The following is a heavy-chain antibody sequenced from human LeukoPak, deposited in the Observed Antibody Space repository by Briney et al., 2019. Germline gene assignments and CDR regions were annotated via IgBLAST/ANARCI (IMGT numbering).Heavy chain of an antibody. CDR1: GGSISSGGYY. Sequence: SQTLSLTCTVSGGSISSGGYYWTWTRQHPVKGLEYIGYIYYSGSTYYNPSLRSRVSMSVYMSENQFSLKMSSVTAADTAVYYCARDRDGLFAFDIWGQGTMVTVSS. D-gene: IGHD2-8*01. CDR2: IYYSGST. CDR3: ARDRDGLFAFDI. J-gene: IGHJ3*02. V-gene: IGHV4-31*03.